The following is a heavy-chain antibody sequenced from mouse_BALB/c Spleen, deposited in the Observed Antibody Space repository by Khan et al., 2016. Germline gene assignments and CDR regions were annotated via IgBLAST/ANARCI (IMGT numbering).Heavy chain of an antibody. Sequence: EVELVESGGGLVQPGGSRKLSCAASGFTFSSFGMHWVRQAPEKGLEWVAYISSGSSAIYYEDTVKGRFTISRDNTKNTLFLQMTSLRSEDTAMYYCARHYGNYERGWFAYWGQGTLVTVSA. V-gene: IGHV5-17*02. CDR3: ARHYGNYERGWFAY. D-gene: IGHD2-1*01. CDR2: ISSGSSAI. J-gene: IGHJ3*01. CDR1: GFTFSSFG.